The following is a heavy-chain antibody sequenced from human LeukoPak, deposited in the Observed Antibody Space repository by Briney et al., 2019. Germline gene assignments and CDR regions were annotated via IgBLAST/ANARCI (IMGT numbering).Heavy chain of an antibody. V-gene: IGHV3-30-3*01. J-gene: IGHJ4*02. CDR1: GFTFSSYA. CDR3: AREKYARFDY. D-gene: IGHD2-2*01. Sequence: GRSLRLSCAASGFTFSSYAMHWVRQAPGKGLEWVAVISYDGSNKYYADSVKGRFTIPRDNSKNTLYLQMNSLRAEDTAVYYCAREKYARFDYWGQGTLVTVSS. CDR2: ISYDGSNK.